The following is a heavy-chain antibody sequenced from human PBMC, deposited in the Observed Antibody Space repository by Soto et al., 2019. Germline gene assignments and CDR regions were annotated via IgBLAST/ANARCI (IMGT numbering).Heavy chain of an antibody. D-gene: IGHD6-19*01. V-gene: IGHV1-18*04. Sequence: ASVKVSCKASGYTFTSYGISWVRQAPGQGLEWMGWISGYNGNTNYAQKVQGRVTMTTDTSTSTAYMELRSLRSDDTAVYYCARDPQWLLPGRGDYFDYWGQGTLVTVSS. CDR3: ARDPQWLLPGRGDYFDY. CDR1: GYTFTSYG. J-gene: IGHJ4*02. CDR2: ISGYNGNT.